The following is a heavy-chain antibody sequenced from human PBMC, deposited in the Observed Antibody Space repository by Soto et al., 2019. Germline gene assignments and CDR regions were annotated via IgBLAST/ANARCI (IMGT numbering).Heavy chain of an antibody. CDR3: AKDQLGGNFDY. D-gene: IGHD1-1*01. CDR2: ISGTGGST. CDR1: GFTFNNYA. V-gene: IGHV3-23*01. J-gene: IGHJ4*02. Sequence: GGSLRLSCAASGFTFNNYAMNWVRQAPGKGLEWVATISGTGGSTYYADSVKGRFTISRDNSKNTLYLQMNSLRVEDTAVYYWAKDQLGGNFDYGGRGTRFPVSS.